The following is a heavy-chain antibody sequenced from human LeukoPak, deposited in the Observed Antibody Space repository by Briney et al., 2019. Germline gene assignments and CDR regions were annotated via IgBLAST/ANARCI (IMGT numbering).Heavy chain of an antibody. Sequence: SETLSLTCAVDGGSFSGYYWSWIRQPPGKGLEWIGEINHSGSTNYNPSLKSRVTISVDTSKNQFSLKLSSVTAADTAVYYCARGGYPGRVVTAITPHPFDYWGQGTLVTVSS. CDR3: ARGGYPGRVVTAITPHPFDY. D-gene: IGHD2-21*02. J-gene: IGHJ4*02. CDR1: GGSFSGYY. V-gene: IGHV4-34*01. CDR2: INHSGST.